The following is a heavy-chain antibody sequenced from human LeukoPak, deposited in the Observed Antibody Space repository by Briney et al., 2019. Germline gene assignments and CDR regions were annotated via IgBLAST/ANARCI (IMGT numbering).Heavy chain of an antibody. D-gene: IGHD6-13*01. V-gene: IGHV4-39*07. CDR3: ARAGSSSSWPPRDYYYYYYMDV. CDR1: GGSISSSSYY. CDR2: IYHSGST. Sequence: PSETLSLTCTVSGGSISSSSYYWGWIRQPPGKGLEWIGSIYHSGSTYYNPSLKSRVTISVDTSKNQFSLKLSSVTAADTAVYYCARAGSSSSWPPRDYYYYYYMDVWGKGTTVTVSS. J-gene: IGHJ6*03.